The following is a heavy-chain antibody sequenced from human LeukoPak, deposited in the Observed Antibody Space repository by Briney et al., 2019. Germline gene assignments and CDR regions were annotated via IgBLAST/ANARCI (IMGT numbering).Heavy chain of an antibody. CDR3: AKDGGTGLDYYYYYMDV. CDR1: GFTFSSYG. J-gene: IGHJ6*03. V-gene: IGHV3-30*02. Sequence: GGSLRLSCAASGFTFSSYGMSWVRQAPGKGLEWVAFIRYDGSNKYYADSVKGRFTISRDNSKNTLYLQMNSLRGEDTAVYYCAKDGGTGLDYYYYYMDVWGKGTTVTISS. CDR2: IRYDGSNK. D-gene: IGHD3-3*01.